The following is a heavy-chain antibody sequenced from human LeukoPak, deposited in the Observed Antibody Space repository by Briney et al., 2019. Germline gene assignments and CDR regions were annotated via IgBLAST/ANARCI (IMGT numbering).Heavy chain of an antibody. CDR2: IKQDGSEK. J-gene: IGHJ4*02. D-gene: IGHD5-18*01. V-gene: IGHV3-7*03. Sequence: GGCLRLPCAASGFTFSSYWMSWVRQAPGKGLEWVANIKQDGSEKYYVDSVKGQFTISRDNAKNSLYLQMNSLRAEDTAVYYCARADTAMVPFDYWGQGTLVTVSS. CDR1: GFTFSSYW. CDR3: ARADTAMVPFDY.